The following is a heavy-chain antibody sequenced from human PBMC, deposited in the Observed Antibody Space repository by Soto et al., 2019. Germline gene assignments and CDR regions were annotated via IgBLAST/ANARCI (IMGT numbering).Heavy chain of an antibody. J-gene: IGHJ4*02. D-gene: IGHD2-21*02. CDR1: GYSISSGYK. Sequence: SETLSLTCAVSGYSISSGYKWGWVRQPPGKGLEWIGSIYYSGRTYYNPSFKSRVTISIDTSKNQFSLKLSSVTATDTAVYYCARQRTTVVTQAYFDHWGQGALVTVSS. V-gene: IGHV4-38-2*01. CDR2: IYYSGRT. CDR3: ARQRTTVVTQAYFDH.